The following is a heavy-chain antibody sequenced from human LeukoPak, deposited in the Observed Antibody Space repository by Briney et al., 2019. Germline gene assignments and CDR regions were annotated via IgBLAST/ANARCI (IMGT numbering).Heavy chain of an antibody. Sequence: GGSLRLSCAASGFTFSGYSMSWVRQAPGKGLVWVSRISADGRMTDYEDSVKGRFTVSRDNAKNTLYLQMNRVRAEDTAVYYCARGGFTYGPATLGALDVWGQGTMVPVSS. J-gene: IGHJ3*01. CDR1: GFTFSGYS. D-gene: IGHD5-18*01. CDR3: ARGGFTYGPATLGALDV. V-gene: IGHV3-74*01. CDR2: ISADGRMT.